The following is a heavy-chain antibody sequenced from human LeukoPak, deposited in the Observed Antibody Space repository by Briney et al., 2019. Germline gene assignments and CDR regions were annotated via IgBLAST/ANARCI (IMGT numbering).Heavy chain of an antibody. Sequence: GGSLRLSCAASGFTFSTSWMSWVRQAPGKGLMYVSRINIDGSITTYADSVKGRFTISRDNTKNTLYLQMNSLGAEDTAVYYCVRDKMMDDRGVGFDPWGQGALVTVSS. CDR3: VRDKMMDDRGVGFDP. J-gene: IGHJ5*02. V-gene: IGHV3-74*01. D-gene: IGHD1-1*01. CDR1: GFTFSTSW. CDR2: INIDGSIT.